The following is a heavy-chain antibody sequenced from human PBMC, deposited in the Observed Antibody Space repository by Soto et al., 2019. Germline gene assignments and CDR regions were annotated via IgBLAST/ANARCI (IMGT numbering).Heavy chain of an antibody. J-gene: IGHJ6*03. CDR1: GDSFNDYY. D-gene: IGHD5-12*01. CDR2: INPNGGVT. Sequence: QVPLVQSGAEVRKPGASVTVSCRSSGDSFNDYYIHWVRQAPGQGFEWMGWINPNGGVTKYAQKFQGWVSMTRDTSITTVYMQLSRLTSDDTAVYYCARESGGATATLDYYYFYMDVWGTGTTVTVSS. V-gene: IGHV1-2*04. CDR3: ARESGGATATLDYYYFYMDV.